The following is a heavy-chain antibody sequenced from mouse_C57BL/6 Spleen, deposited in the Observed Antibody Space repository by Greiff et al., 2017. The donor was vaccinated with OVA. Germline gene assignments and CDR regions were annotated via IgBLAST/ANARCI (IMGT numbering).Heavy chain of an antibody. D-gene: IGHD2-3*01. J-gene: IGHJ2*01. Sequence: QVQLQQSGAELARPGASVKLSCKASGYTFTSYGISWVKQRTGQGLEWIGEIYPRSGNTYYNEKFKGKATLTADKSSSTAYMELRSLTSEDSAVYFCARVSSDDGYYFDYWGQGTTRTVSS. CDR1: GYTFTSYG. CDR3: ARVSSDDGYYFDY. CDR2: IYPRSGNT. V-gene: IGHV1-81*01.